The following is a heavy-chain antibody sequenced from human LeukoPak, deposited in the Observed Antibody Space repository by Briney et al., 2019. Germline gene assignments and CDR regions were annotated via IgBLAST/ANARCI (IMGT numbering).Heavy chain of an antibody. Sequence: SGPTLVNPTQTLTLTCTFSGFSLSTSGVGVGWIRQPPGKALEWLALIYWDDDKRYSPSLKSRLTITKDTSKNQVVLTMTNMDPVDTATYYCAHRGISGEPGFPPYGMDVWGQGTTVTVSS. V-gene: IGHV2-5*02. D-gene: IGHD1-14*01. CDR3: AHRGISGEPGFPPYGMDV. CDR1: GFSLSTSGVG. J-gene: IGHJ6*02. CDR2: IYWDDDK.